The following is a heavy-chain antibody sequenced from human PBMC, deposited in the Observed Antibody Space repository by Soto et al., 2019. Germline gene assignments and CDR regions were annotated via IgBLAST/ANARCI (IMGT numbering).Heavy chain of an antibody. CDR2: FRSSGDGGTT. CDR1: GFTFSSYS. Sequence: SLRLSCAAPGFTFSSYSMSWVRQAPGKGLEWVSGFRSSGDGGTTYYADSVKGRFTISRDNSKNTLFLQMNSLRAEDTAIYYCAKKVSSGPGSQYFDYWCQGTLVAVSS. CDR3: AKKVSSGPGSQYFDY. D-gene: IGHD3-10*01. J-gene: IGHJ4*02. V-gene: IGHV3-23*01.